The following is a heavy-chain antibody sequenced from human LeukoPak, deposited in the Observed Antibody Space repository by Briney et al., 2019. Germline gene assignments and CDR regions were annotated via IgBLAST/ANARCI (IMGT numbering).Heavy chain of an antibody. CDR1: GFTFSSYA. CDR3: AKTEKGRDGYTFDY. J-gene: IGHJ4*02. Sequence: PGGSLRLSRAASGFTFSSYAMSWVRQAPGKGLEWVSAISGSGGSTYYADSVKGRFTISRDNSKNTLYLQMNSLRAEDTAVYYCAKTEKGRDGYTFDYWGQGTLVTVSS. D-gene: IGHD5-12*01. CDR2: ISGSGGST. V-gene: IGHV3-23*01.